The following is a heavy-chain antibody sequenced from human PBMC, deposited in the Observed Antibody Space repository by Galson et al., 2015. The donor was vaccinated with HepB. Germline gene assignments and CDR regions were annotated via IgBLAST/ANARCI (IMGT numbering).Heavy chain of an antibody. CDR3: ARDMSGPPVGTMIVVVITPTYYYYGMDV. CDR2: ISAYNGNT. CDR1: GYTFTSYG. Sequence: SVKVSCKASGYTFTSYGISWVRQAPGQGLEWMGWISAYNGNTNYAQKLQGRVTMTTDTSTSTAYMELRSLRSDDTAVYYCARDMSGPPVGTMIVVVITPTYYYYGMDVWGQGTTVTVSS. D-gene: IGHD3-22*01. V-gene: IGHV1-18*04. J-gene: IGHJ6*02.